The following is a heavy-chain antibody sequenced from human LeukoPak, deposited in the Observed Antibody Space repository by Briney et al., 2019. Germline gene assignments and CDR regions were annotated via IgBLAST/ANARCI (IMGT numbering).Heavy chain of an antibody. CDR3: AKLAHLITIFGVVINWFGP. D-gene: IGHD3-3*01. J-gene: IGHJ5*02. CDR2: ISGSGGST. CDR1: GFTFSSYA. Sequence: GGSLRLSCAASGFTFSSYAMSWVRQAPGKGLEWVSAISGSGGSTYYADSVKGRFTISRDNSKNTLYLQMNSLRAEDTAVYYCAKLAHLITIFGVVINWFGPWGQGTLVTVSS. V-gene: IGHV3-23*01.